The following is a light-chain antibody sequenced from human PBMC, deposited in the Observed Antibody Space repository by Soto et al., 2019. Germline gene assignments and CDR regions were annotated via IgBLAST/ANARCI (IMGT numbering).Light chain of an antibody. CDR1: SSDVGGYNY. CDR2: DVS. J-gene: IGLJ1*01. Sequence: QSVLTQPASVSGSPGQSITISCTGTSSDVGGYNYVSWYQQHPGKAPKLMIYDVSNRPSGVSNRFSGSKSGNTASLTISGLQAEDEAVYYCSSYTRCSTLYVFGSGTSVTAL. V-gene: IGLV2-14*01. CDR3: SSYTRCSTLYV.